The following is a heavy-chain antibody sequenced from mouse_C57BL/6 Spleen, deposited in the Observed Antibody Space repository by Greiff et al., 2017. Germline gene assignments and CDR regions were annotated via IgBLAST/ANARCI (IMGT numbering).Heavy chain of an antibody. CDR3: TRASKSYAMDY. J-gene: IGHJ4*01. Sequence: EVKVVESGEGLVKPGGSLKLSCAASGFTFSSYAMSWVRQTPEKRLEWVAYISSGGDYIYYADTVKGRFTISRDNARNTLYLQMSSLKSEDTAMYYCTRASKSYAMDYWGQGTSVTVSS. D-gene: IGHD2-10*02. CDR1: GFTFSSYA. CDR2: ISSGGDYI. V-gene: IGHV5-9-1*02.